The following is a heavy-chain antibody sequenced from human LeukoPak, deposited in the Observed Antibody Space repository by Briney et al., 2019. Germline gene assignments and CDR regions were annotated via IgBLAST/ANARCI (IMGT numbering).Heavy chain of an antibody. V-gene: IGHV3-21*01. Sequence: GGSLRLSCAASGFTFTSYAMNWVRQAPGQELVWVSSISSRGTYTSYADSLEGRFTISRDNAQNSLYLQMNSLRAEDTAVYYCSRGSHIVGDTASFDIWGQGTLVIVSP. D-gene: IGHD1-26*01. J-gene: IGHJ4*02. CDR1: GFTFTSYA. CDR2: ISSRGTYT. CDR3: SRGSHIVGDTASFDI.